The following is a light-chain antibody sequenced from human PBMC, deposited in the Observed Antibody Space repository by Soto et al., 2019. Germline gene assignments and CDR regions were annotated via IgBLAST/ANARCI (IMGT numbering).Light chain of an antibody. CDR2: DVS. Sequence: QSVLTQPHSVSGSPGQSVTISCTGTSSDVGAYNYVSWYQQHPGKAPKLMIFDVSKRPSGVPDRFSGSKSGNTASLTISGLQAEDEADYSCCSYAGSYTLVFGGGTKLTVL. V-gene: IGLV2-11*01. CDR1: SSDVGAYNY. J-gene: IGLJ2*01. CDR3: CSYAGSYTLV.